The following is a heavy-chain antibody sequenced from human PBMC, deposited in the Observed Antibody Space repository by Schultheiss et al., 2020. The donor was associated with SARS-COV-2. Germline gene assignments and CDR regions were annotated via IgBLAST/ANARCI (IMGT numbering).Heavy chain of an antibody. V-gene: IGHV3-23*01. CDR1: GFTFSSSA. D-gene: IGHD3-10*01. CDR3: ARISASLWFGEFADY. Sequence: GGSLRLSCAASGFTFSSSAMSWVRQAPGKGLEWVSTISGSGGSTYYADSVKGRFTISRDNSKNTLYLQMNSLRPEDTAVYYCARISASLWFGEFADYWGQGTLVTVSS. J-gene: IGHJ4*02. CDR2: ISGSGGST.